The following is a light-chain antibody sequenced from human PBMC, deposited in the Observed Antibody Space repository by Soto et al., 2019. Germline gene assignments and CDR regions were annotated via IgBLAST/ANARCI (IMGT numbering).Light chain of an antibody. Sequence: DIPMTQSPSSLSVSVGDRVTITCRASQSIGGFLNWYQQKLGKAPKLLIYAASSLQSVVPSRFSGSGSGTDFTLTIRSLQPEDFATYYCQQSDSTPLTFGGGTKVEI. J-gene: IGKJ4*01. CDR1: QSIGGF. V-gene: IGKV1-39*01. CDR3: QQSDSTPLT. CDR2: AAS.